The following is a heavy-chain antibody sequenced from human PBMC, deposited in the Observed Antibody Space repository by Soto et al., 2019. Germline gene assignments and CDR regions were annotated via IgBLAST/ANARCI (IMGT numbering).Heavy chain of an antibody. Sequence: QVQLQESGPGLVKPSQTLSLTCTVSGGSFSSGDYYWSWVRQHPGQGLEWIGYIYYSGSTYYNPSLKGRVTISVDTSKRQFSLKLASVTAADTAVYYCARGRGGELLYYYYGMDIWGQGTTVTVSS. J-gene: IGHJ6*02. CDR2: IYYSGST. CDR3: ARGRGGELLYYYYGMDI. CDR1: GGSFSSGDYY. D-gene: IGHD3-10*01. V-gene: IGHV4-31*03.